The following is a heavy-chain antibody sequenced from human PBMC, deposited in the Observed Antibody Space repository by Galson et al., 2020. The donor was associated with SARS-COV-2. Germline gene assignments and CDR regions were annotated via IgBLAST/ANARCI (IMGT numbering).Heavy chain of an antibody. Sequence: ASETLSLTCTVSGDSLLSYYRTWIRQSPGRRLEWLGYIYYSGTTYYKPSLKRRLTLSIDTSKNQFSLHLNSVSASDTAVYYCAAGRYGGEVVVGGIAYWGQGILVTVSS. CDR3: AAGRYGGEVVVGGIAY. J-gene: IGHJ4*02. CDR2: IYYSGTT. V-gene: IGHV4-59*01. D-gene: IGHD3-10*01. CDR1: GDSLLSYY.